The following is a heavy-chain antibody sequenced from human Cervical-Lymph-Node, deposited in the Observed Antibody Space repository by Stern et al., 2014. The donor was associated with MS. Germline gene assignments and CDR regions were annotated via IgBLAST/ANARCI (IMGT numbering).Heavy chain of an antibody. CDR3: AKGGSGSYLD. CDR1: GFVFRRYA. D-gene: IGHD1-26*01. Sequence: VNLVESGGGVVPPGRSLRLSCAASGFVFRRYALHWVRPAPGKGLEWVALISYDGRDKYYTDSVKVRFTVSRDNSNNTVDLEMNSLRLEDTAVYYCAKGGSGSYLDWGQGSLVTVSS. CDR2: ISYDGRDK. J-gene: IGHJ4*02. V-gene: IGHV3-30*04.